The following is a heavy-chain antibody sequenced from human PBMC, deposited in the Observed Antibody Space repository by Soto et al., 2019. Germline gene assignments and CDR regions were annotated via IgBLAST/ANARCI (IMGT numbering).Heavy chain of an antibody. D-gene: IGHD3-22*01. J-gene: IGHJ4*02. CDR2: IYHSGST. Sequence: SETLPLTCAVSGGSISSGGYCWSWIRKPPGKGLEWIGYIYHSGSTYYNPSLKSRVTISVDRSKNQFSLKLSSVTAADTAVYYCARAPARYYYDSSGYYYGDYFDYWGQGTLVTVSS. CDR3: ARAPARYYYDSSGYYYGDYFDY. CDR1: GGSISSGGYC. V-gene: IGHV4-30-2*01.